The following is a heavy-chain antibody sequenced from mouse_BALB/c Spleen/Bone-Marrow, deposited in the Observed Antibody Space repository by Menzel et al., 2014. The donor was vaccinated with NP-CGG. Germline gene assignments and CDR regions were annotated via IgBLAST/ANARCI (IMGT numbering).Heavy chain of an antibody. J-gene: IGHJ2*01. D-gene: IGHD1-1*01. V-gene: IGHV7-3*02. Sequence: EVMLVESGGGLVQPGGSLRLSCATSGFTFTDYYMSWVRQPPGKALEWLGFIRNKPNGYTTEYSASVKGRFTISRDNSQSILYLQMNTLRVEDSATYYCTRDMGLLRFDYWGQGTTLTVSS. CDR2: IRNKPNGYTT. CDR3: TRDMGLLRFDY. CDR1: GFTFTDYY.